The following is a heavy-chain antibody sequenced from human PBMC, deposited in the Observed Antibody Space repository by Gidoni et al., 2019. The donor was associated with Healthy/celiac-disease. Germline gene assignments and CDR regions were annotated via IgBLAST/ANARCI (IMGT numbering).Heavy chain of an antibody. D-gene: IGHD3-3*01. J-gene: IGHJ5*02. V-gene: IGHV3-33*01. CDR3: ARSGADFPYDWFDP. CDR1: GFTFSSYG. CDR2: IWYDGSNK. Sequence: QVQLVESGGGVVQPGRSLRLSCAASGFTFSSYGMHWVRQAPGKGLEWVAVIWYDGSNKYYADSVKGRFTIARDNSKNTLYLQMNSLRAEDTAVYYCARSGADFPYDWFDPWGQGTLVTVSS.